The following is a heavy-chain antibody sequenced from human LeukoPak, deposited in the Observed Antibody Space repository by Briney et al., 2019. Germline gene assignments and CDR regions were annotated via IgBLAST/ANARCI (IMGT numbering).Heavy chain of an antibody. CDR2: INSDGSST. V-gene: IGHV3-74*01. CDR1: GFTFSSYW. J-gene: IGHJ4*02. D-gene: IGHD4-17*01. CDR3: AKLAPLDGDYDY. Sequence: GGSLRLSCAASGFTFSSYWMHWVRQAPGKGLVWVSRINSDGSSTRYADSVKGRFTTSRDNAKNTLYLQMNSLRAEDAALYYCAKLAPLDGDYDYWGQGTLVTVSS.